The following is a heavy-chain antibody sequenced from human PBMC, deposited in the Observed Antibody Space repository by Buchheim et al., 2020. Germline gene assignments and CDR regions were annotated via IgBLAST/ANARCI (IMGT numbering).Heavy chain of an antibody. J-gene: IGHJ4*02. Sequence: QVQLVESGGGVVQPGRSLRLSCAASGFTFSSYGMHWVRQAPGKGLEWVAVISYDGSNKYYADPVKGRFTISRDNSKNTLYLQMNSLRAEDTAVYYCAKDFDVDTAMPDYWGQGTL. CDR3: AKDFDVDTAMPDY. CDR2: ISYDGSNK. V-gene: IGHV3-30*18. CDR1: GFTFSSYG. D-gene: IGHD5-18*01.